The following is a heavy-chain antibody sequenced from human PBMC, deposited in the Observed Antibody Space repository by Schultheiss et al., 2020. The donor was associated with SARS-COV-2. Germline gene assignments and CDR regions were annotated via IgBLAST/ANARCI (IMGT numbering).Heavy chain of an antibody. V-gene: IGHV4-39*07. J-gene: IGHJ6*04. CDR3: ARGGSSSSVNYYYYGMDV. Sequence: SETLSLTCTVSGGSISSSSYYWGWIRQPPGKGLEWIGSIYYSGSTNYNPSLKSRVTISVDTSNNQFSLKLSSVTAADTAVYYCARGGSSSSVNYYYYGMDVWGKGTVVTVSS. D-gene: IGHD6-6*01. CDR2: IYYSGST. CDR1: GGSISSSSYY.